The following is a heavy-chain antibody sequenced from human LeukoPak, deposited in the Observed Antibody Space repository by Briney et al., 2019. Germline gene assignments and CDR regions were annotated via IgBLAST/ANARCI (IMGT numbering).Heavy chain of an antibody. CDR3: ARAVADLDY. CDR2: ISSSGSTI. V-gene: IGHV3-48*04. CDR1: GFIFSSYS. Sequence: GGSLRLSCVASGFIFSSYSMNWIRQAPGKGLEWVSYISSSGSTIYYADSVKGRFTISRDNAKNSLYLQMNSLRAEDTAVYYCARAVADLDYWGQGTLVTVSS. D-gene: IGHD6-19*01. J-gene: IGHJ4*02.